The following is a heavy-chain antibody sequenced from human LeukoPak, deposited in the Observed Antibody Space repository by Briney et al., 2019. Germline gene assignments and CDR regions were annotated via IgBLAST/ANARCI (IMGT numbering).Heavy chain of an antibody. Sequence: GASVKVSCKASGYTFTSYGISWVRQAPGQGLEWMGWISAYNGNTNYAQKFQGRVTMTRNTSISTAYMELSSLRSEDTAVYYCARGVLDYDFWSGYYTVRYFDYWGQGTLVTVSS. CDR1: GYTFTSYG. D-gene: IGHD3-3*01. CDR3: ARGVLDYDFWSGYYTVRYFDY. V-gene: IGHV1-18*01. J-gene: IGHJ4*02. CDR2: ISAYNGNT.